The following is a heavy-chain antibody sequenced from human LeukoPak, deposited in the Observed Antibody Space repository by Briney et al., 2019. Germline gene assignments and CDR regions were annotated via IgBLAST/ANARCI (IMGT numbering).Heavy chain of an antibody. J-gene: IGHJ5*02. V-gene: IGHV4-39*01. CDR1: GGSISSSSYY. D-gene: IGHD3-22*01. CDR3: AAGYYYDSSGPNWFDP. CDR2: IYYSGST. Sequence: SETLSLTCTVSGGSISSSSYYWGWIRQPPGKGLEWIGSIYYSGSTYYNPSLKSRVTISVDTSKNQFSLNLSSVTAADTAVYYCAAGYYYDSSGPNWFDPWGQGTLVTVSS.